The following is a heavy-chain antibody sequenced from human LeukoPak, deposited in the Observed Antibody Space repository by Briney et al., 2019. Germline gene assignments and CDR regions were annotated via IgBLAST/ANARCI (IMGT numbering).Heavy chain of an antibody. CDR1: SGSISSYY. Sequence: SETLSLTCTVSSGSISSYYWSWIRQPPGKGLEWIGYVYYSGSANYNPSLKSRVTISVYTSKNQFSLKLSSVTAADTAVYYCARHEKLGQFDYWGQGTLVTVSS. V-gene: IGHV4-59*08. J-gene: IGHJ4*02. CDR2: VYYSGSA. D-gene: IGHD3-10*01. CDR3: ARHEKLGQFDY.